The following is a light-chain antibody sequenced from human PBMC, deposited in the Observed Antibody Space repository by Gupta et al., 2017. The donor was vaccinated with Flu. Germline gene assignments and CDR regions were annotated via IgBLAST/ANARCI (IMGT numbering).Light chain of an antibody. CDR3: HQCVESPG. J-gene: IGKJ1*01. CDR2: GAS. CDR1: QTVSSSY. Sequence: EIVLTQSPGTLSLSSGEGATISCRASQTVSSSYLAWYQQQTGQAPRLLIYGASSGAAGIPEWFGSRGSGTDFLLTISRLEPEDFAVYYCHQCVESPGFGQGTKVEIK. V-gene: IGKV3-20*01.